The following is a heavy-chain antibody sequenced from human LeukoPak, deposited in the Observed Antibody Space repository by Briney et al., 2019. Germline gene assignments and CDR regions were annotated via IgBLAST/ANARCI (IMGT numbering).Heavy chain of an antibody. CDR2: IKGDGSHT. J-gene: IGHJ4*02. D-gene: IGHD5-24*01. Sequence: GGSLRLSCAASGFTFSNYWMHWVRQAPGKGLERVSRIKGDGSHTIYADSVKGRSTISRDNAKNTVYLQMNSLRAEDTAVYYCTRDGDAYNFDYWGQGTLVTVSS. CDR3: TRDGDAYNFDY. V-gene: IGHV3-74*01. CDR1: GFTFSNYW.